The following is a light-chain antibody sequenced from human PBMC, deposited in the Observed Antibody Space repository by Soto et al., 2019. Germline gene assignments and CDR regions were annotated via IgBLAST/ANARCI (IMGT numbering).Light chain of an antibody. CDR3: QQCCRIPQT. CDR1: HSIDNY. J-gene: IGKJ1*01. Sequence: DIQMTQSPCSLSASVGDRITITCRASHSIDNYLSWYQLKPGKAPRLLIYAASNLQRGVPSRFTGSGSGTDFTLTINKLEPDDFAVYYCQQCCRIPQTFGHGTKVETK. V-gene: IGKV1-39*01. CDR2: AAS.